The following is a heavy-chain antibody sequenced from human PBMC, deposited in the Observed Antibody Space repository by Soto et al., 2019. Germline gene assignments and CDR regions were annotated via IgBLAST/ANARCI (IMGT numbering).Heavy chain of an antibody. CDR1: ASTFTGYT. D-gene: IGHD4-17*01. V-gene: IGHV1-18*04. Sequence: QVQLVQSGAEVKKPGSSVKVSCKASASTFTGYTINWVRQAPGQGLEWMGWISTFNGNTKYAGNFEGRVTMTTNTSTTTAYMKLTSLTFDDTAVYFCARGTVTSGRWFGPWGQGTLVSVSS. CDR2: ISTFNGNT. J-gene: IGHJ5*02. CDR3: ARGTVTSGRWFGP.